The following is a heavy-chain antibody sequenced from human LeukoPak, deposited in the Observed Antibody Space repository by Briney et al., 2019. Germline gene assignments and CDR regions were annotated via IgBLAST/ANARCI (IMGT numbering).Heavy chain of an antibody. D-gene: IGHD2-2*03. CDR3: ARTLDIVVVPAAKVQGYYYYMDV. CDR2: IIPIFGTS. CDR1: GGTFISYA. V-gene: IGHV1-69*13. Sequence: SVKVSCKASGGTFISYAISWVRQAPGQGREWMGGIIPIFGTSNYAQKFQGRVAITADESTSPAYMELSSLRSEDTAVYYCARTLDIVVVPAAKVQGYYYYMDVWGKGTTVTVSS. J-gene: IGHJ6*03.